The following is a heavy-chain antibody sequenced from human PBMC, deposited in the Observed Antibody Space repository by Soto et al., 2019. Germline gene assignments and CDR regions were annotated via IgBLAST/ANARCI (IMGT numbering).Heavy chain of an antibody. CDR2: IRSKANSYAT. Sequence: GGSLRLYCAASGFTFSGSAMHWVRQASGKGLEWVGRIRSKANSYATAYAASVKGRFTISRDDSKNTAYLQMNSLKTEDTAVYYCTPSSGYDFWSGYYYYYGMDVWGQGTTVTVSS. CDR3: TPSSGYDFWSGYYYYYGMDV. J-gene: IGHJ6*02. D-gene: IGHD3-3*01. CDR1: GFTFSGSA. V-gene: IGHV3-73*01.